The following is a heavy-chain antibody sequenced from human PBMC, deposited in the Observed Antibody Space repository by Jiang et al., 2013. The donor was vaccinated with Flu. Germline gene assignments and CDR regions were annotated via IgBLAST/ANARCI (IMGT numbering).Heavy chain of an antibody. V-gene: IGHV4-59*01. CDR3: AGGNDFQSVDY. CDR1: SYY. D-gene: IGHD1-1*01. CDR2: IYYSGST. J-gene: IGHJ4*02. Sequence: SYYWSWIRQPPGKGLEWIGYIYYSGSTNYNPSLKSRVTISVDTSKNQFSLKLSSVTAADTAVYYCAGGNDFQSVDYWGQGTLVTVSS.